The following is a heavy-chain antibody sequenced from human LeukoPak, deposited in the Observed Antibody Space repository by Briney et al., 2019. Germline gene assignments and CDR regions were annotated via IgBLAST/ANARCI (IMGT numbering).Heavy chain of an antibody. CDR3: AKGVSIAAAGYNDY. Sequence: GGSLRLSCAASGFTFSSNAMSWGRQAPAQGLERVAVIWYVGSNKSYADSVKGRFTISRDNSKNTLYLQMNSLRAEGTAVYYCAKGVSIAAAGYNDYWGQGTLVTVSS. J-gene: IGHJ4*02. CDR2: IWYVGSNK. CDR1: GFTFSSNA. D-gene: IGHD6-13*01. V-gene: IGHV3-30*02.